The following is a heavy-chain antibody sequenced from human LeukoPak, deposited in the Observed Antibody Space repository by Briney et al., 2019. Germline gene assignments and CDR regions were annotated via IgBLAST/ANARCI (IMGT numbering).Heavy chain of an antibody. CDR2: ISASAGST. CDR1: GFTFTSYA. D-gene: IGHD6-19*01. Sequence: PGGSLRLSCAASGFTFTSYAVNWVRQAPGKGLEWVSGISASAGSTKYADFVKGRFTISRDNSKNTLYLQMNSLRAEDTAVYYCAKDGTSGWPLLVDYWGQGTLVTVSS. V-gene: IGHV3-23*01. J-gene: IGHJ4*02. CDR3: AKDGTSGWPLLVDY.